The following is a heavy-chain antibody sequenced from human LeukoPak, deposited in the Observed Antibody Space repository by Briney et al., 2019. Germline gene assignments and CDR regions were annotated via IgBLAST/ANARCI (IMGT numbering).Heavy chain of an antibody. CDR2: IYTSGST. D-gene: IGHD6-19*01. V-gene: IGHV4-61*02. J-gene: IGHJ5*02. Sequence: SETLSLTCTVSGGSISSGSYYWSWIRQPAGKGLEWIGRIYTSGSTNCNPSLKSRVTISVDTSKNQFYLKLSSVTAADTAVYYCARDLIAVAGTFWFDPWGQGTLVTVSS. CDR3: ARDLIAVAGTFWFDP. CDR1: GGSISSGSYY.